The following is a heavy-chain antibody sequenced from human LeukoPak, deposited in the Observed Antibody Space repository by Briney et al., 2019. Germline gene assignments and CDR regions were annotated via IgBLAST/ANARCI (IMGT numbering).Heavy chain of an antibody. V-gene: IGHV3-23*01. Sequence: GGTLRLSCSASGFTFTTYGMNWVRQAPGKGLEWVSGIGGSGTRTYYADSVKGRFIISRDNSKNTLYLQLNSLRAEDTALYYCAKGRSLPPYYFDYWGQGTLVTVSS. J-gene: IGHJ4*02. CDR1: GFTFTTYG. CDR3: AKGRSLPPYYFDY. CDR2: IGGSGTRT.